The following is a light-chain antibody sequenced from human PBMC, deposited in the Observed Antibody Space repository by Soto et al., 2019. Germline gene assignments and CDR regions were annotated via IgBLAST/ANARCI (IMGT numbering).Light chain of an antibody. V-gene: IGKV3-15*01. CDR1: ESVSRY. Sequence: EVVLTQSPATLSLSPGESATLSCRASESVSRYLAWYQQRPGQAPRLLIYGASTRATGIPARFSGSGSETEFTLTISSLQAEDSAVYFCQQYNNWPTWTFGQGTKVDIK. J-gene: IGKJ1*01. CDR2: GAS. CDR3: QQYNNWPTWT.